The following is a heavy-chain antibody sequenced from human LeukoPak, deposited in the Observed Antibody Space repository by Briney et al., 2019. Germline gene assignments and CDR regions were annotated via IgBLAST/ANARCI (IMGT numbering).Heavy chain of an antibody. V-gene: IGHV4-59*08. Sequence: SETLSLTCTVSGGSISSFFWSWIRQPPGKGLEWIGSMHYSGDTKYNPSLRSRVSLSIDTSKNQFSLKLSSVTAADTAVYYCARVSSGWSTPTYWGQGTLVTVSS. CDR2: MHYSGDT. D-gene: IGHD6-19*01. CDR1: GGSISSFF. CDR3: ARVSSGWSTPTY. J-gene: IGHJ4*02.